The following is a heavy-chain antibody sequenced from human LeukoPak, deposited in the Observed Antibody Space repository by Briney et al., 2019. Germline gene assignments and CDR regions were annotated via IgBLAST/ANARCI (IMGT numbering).Heavy chain of an antibody. CDR3: ARDMYYDYVWGSYRRDDAFDI. J-gene: IGHJ3*02. V-gene: IGHV3-30-3*01. Sequence: PGGSLRLSCAASGFTFSSYAMHWVRQAPGKGLEWVAVISYDGSNKYYADSVKGRFTISRDNSKNTLYLQMNSLRAEDTAVYYCARDMYYDYVWGSYRRDDAFDIWGQGTMVTVSS. CDR2: ISYDGSNK. CDR1: GFTFSSYA. D-gene: IGHD3-16*02.